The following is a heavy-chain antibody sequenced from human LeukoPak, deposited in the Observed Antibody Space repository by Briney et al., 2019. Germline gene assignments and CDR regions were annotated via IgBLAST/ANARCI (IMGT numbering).Heavy chain of an antibody. Sequence: PSETLSLTCTVSGVSISSSSYYWGWIRQPPGKGLEWIGSIYYSESTYYNSSLKSRVTISVDTSKNQFSLKLSSVTAADTAVYYCARLLRSSGYWVGYYYYYMDVWGKGTTVTISS. J-gene: IGHJ6*03. CDR2: IYYSEST. D-gene: IGHD3-22*01. V-gene: IGHV4-39*01. CDR1: GVSISSSSYY. CDR3: ARLLRSSGYWVGYYYYYMDV.